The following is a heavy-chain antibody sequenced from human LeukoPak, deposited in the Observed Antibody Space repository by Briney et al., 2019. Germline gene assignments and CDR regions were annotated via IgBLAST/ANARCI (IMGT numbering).Heavy chain of an antibody. Sequence: ASVKVSCKASGYTFTSYDINWVRQATGQGLEWMGWMNPNSGNTGYAQKFQDRVTMTRNTSISTAYMELSSLRSEDTAVYYCARVGYSSGWYSRAFWYWGQGTLVTVSS. CDR3: ARVGYSSGWYSRAFWY. CDR1: GYTFTSYD. D-gene: IGHD6-19*01. V-gene: IGHV1-8*01. J-gene: IGHJ4*02. CDR2: MNPNSGNT.